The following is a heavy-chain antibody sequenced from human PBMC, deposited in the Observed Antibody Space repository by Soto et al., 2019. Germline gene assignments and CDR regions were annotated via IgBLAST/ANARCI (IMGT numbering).Heavy chain of an antibody. CDR2: VYYSGST. D-gene: IGHD6-19*01. CDR1: GDSFSFYY. CDR3: ARVGEGAVVFDF. V-gene: IGHV4-59*01. Sequence: QVQLQESGPGLAKPSETLSLTCTVSGDSFSFYYWSWIRQPPGKGLEWIGYVYYSGSTIYNPSLTSRATISMDTSNSQIFLKLDSVTAADTAVYFCARVGEGAVVFDFWGRGTLVAVSS. J-gene: IGHJ4*02.